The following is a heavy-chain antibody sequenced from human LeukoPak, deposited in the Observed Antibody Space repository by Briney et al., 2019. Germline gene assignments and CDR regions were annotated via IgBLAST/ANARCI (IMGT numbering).Heavy chain of an antibody. D-gene: IGHD3-16*01. CDR1: GFSLSTSDVG. J-gene: IGHJ6*02. Sequence: SGPTPVKPTQTVTLTCSFSGFSLSTSDVGVAWIRQAPGKALEWPTLIYWNDDKRYSPSLRSRLTITKDGSGNQVILTMTNMDPTDTATYFRAHVRSLGGFFGGYDMDVWGQGTTVTVSS. CDR3: AHVRSLGGFFGGYDMDV. CDR2: IYWNDDK. V-gene: IGHV2-5*01.